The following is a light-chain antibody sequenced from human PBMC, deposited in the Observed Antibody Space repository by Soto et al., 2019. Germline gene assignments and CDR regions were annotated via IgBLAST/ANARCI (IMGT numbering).Light chain of an antibody. CDR1: QSVSSN. J-gene: IGKJ1*01. Sequence: EIVMTQSPATLSVSPGERATLPCRASQSVSSNLAWYQQKPGQAPRLLIYGASTRATGIPARFSGSGSGTEFTLTISSLQSEDFAVYYCQQYNTWPRTFGQGTKVDIK. V-gene: IGKV3-15*01. CDR3: QQYNTWPRT. CDR2: GAS.